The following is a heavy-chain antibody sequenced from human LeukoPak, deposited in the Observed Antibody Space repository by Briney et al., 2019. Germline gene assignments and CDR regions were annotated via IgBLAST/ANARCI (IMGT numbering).Heavy chain of an antibody. Sequence: PSETLSLTCTVPGGSISSGSYYWNWIRQPAGKRLEWLGHVFTRGTTNYNASLEGRLTISLDTARNQFSLYLSSVTAADTAMYFCARSSLAVYFDYWGQGTLVTASS. V-gene: IGHV4-61*09. CDR2: VFTRGTT. D-gene: IGHD6-19*01. J-gene: IGHJ4*02. CDR3: ARSSLAVYFDY. CDR1: GGSISSGSYY.